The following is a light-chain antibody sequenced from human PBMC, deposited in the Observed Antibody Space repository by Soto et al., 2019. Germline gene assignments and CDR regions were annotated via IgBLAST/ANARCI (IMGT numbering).Light chain of an antibody. CDR3: SSYTSSSTLV. CDR2: DVS. CDR1: SSDVDGYNY. J-gene: IGLJ2*01. V-gene: IGLV2-14*01. Sequence: QSALTQPASVSGSPGQSITISCTGTSSDVDGYNYVSWYQQHPGKAPKLMIYDVSNRPSGVSNRFSGSKSGNTASLTISGLQAEDEGDYYCSSYTSSSTLVFGGGTKLTVL.